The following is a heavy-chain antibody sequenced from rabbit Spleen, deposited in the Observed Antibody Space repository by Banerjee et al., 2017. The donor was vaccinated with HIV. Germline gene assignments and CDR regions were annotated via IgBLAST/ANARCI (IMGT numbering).Heavy chain of an antibody. CDR2: IGAGSGGTT. V-gene: IGHV1S40*01. CDR3: ATYVDYDGDFNL. D-gene: IGHD2-1*01. Sequence: QSLEESGGDLVKPGTSLTLTCTASGLSFISGYYMCWVRQAPGKGLEWIACIGAGSGGTTYYANWAKGRFTISKTSSTTVTLQMTSLTAADTATYFCATYVDYDGDFNLWGQGTLVTVS. J-gene: IGHJ4*01. CDR1: GLSFISGYY.